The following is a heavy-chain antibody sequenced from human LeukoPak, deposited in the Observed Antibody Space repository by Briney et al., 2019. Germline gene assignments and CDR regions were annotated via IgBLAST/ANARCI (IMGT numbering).Heavy chain of an antibody. V-gene: IGHV1-69*05. CDR3: AITEREQRLIEYYFDY. D-gene: IGHD6-25*01. CDR2: IIPIFGTA. CDR1: GGTFSDYA. J-gene: IGHJ4*02. Sequence: SVKVSCKASGGTFSDYAISWVRQAPGQGLEWMGGIIPIFGTANYAQKFQGRVTITTDESTNTAYMELSSLRSEDTALYYCAITEREQRLIEYYFDYWGQGTLVTVSS.